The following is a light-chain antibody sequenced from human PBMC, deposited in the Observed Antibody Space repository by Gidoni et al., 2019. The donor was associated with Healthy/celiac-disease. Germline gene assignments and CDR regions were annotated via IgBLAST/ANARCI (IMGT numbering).Light chain of an antibody. CDR3: QQSYSAPRK. J-gene: IGKJ1*01. V-gene: IGKV1-39*01. CDR1: QSISSY. Sequence: DIPMTQSPSSLSASVGDRVTITCRASQSISSYLNWFQQKPGKAPKLLIYAASSLQSGVPSRFSGSGSGTDFTLTISSLQPEDFATYYCQQSYSAPRKFGQGTKVEI. CDR2: AAS.